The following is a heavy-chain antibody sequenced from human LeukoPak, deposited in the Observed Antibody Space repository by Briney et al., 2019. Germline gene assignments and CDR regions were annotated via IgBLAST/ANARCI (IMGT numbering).Heavy chain of an antibody. CDR1: GDSISSYY. Sequence: SETLSLTCTVSGDSISSYYWSWIRQPPGKGLEWIGYIYYSGSTNYNPSPKSRVTISVDTSKNQFSLKLSSVTAADTAVYYCARAPESSGWPYYFDYWGQGTLVTVSS. J-gene: IGHJ4*02. D-gene: IGHD6-19*01. CDR3: ARAPESSGWPYYFDY. CDR2: IYYSGST. V-gene: IGHV4-59*01.